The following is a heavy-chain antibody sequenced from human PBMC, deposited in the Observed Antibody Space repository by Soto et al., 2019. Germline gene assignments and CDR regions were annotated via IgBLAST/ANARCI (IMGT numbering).Heavy chain of an antibody. CDR3: ARTPEYSSSSGACDI. CDR1: GGSISSGDYY. V-gene: IGHV4-30-4*01. J-gene: IGHJ3*02. D-gene: IGHD6-6*01. CDR2: SYYSGST. Sequence: QVQLQESGPGLVKPSQTLSLTCTVSGGSISSGDYYWSWIRQPPGKGLEWIGYSYYSGSTYYNPSLKSRVTISVDTSKNQFSLKLSSVTAADTSVYYCARTPEYSSSSGACDIWGQGTMVTVSS.